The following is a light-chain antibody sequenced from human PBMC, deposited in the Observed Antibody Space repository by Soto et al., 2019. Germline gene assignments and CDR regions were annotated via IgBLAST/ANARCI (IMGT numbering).Light chain of an antibody. CDR2: KAS. J-gene: IGKJ5*01. CDR1: QTISSW. Sequence: DVQMNQSPSTLSGSVGDRVTITCRASQTISSWLAWYQQKPGKAPKLLIYKASTLKSGVPSRFSGSGSGTEFTLTISSLQPDDFATYYCQQYNSYSTITFGQGTRLEI. CDR3: QQYNSYSTIT. V-gene: IGKV1-5*03.